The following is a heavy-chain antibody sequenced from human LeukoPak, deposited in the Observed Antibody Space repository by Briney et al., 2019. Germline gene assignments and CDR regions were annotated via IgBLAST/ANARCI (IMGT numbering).Heavy chain of an antibody. CDR1: GYTFTSYD. V-gene: IGHV1-8*01. CDR3: ASSKRWSGYYLSAGDY. CDR2: MNPNSGNT. Sequence: AASVKVSCKASGYTFTSYDINWVRQATGQGLEWMGWMNPNSGNTGYAQKFQGRVTMTRNTSISTAYMELSSLRSEDTAVYYCASSKRWSGYYLSAGDYWGQGTLVTVSS. D-gene: IGHD3-3*01. J-gene: IGHJ4*02.